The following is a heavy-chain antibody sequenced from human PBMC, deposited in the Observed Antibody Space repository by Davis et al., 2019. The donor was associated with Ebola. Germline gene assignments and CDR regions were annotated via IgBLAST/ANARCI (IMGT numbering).Heavy chain of an antibody. CDR3: ARRGSGASFDH. J-gene: IGHJ5*02. Sequence: MPSETLSLTCTVSGGSISSYYWSWIRQPPGKGLEWIGYIYYSGSTNYNPSLKSRVTISEDTSKNQLSLKLESVTAADTAMYYCARRGSGASFDHWGQGTLVTVS. CDR1: GGSISSYY. CDR2: IYYSGST. V-gene: IGHV4-59*08. D-gene: IGHD2-15*01.